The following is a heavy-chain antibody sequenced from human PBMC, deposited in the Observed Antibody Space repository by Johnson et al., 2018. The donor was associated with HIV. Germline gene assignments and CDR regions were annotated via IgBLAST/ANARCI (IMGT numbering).Heavy chain of an antibody. CDR1: GFTFDDYA. J-gene: IGHJ3*02. Sequence: VQLVESGGGLVQPGGSLRLSCAASGFTFDDYAMHWVRQAPGQGLEWVSGISWNSGSIGYADSVKGRFTISRDNAKNSLYLQMNSLRAEDTALYYCAKDMAARTFDAFDIWGQGTMVTVSS. D-gene: IGHD6-6*01. V-gene: IGHV3-9*01. CDR2: ISWNSGSI. CDR3: AKDMAARTFDAFDI.